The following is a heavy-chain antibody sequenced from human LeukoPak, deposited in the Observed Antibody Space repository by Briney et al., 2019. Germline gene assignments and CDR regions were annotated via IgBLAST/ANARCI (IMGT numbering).Heavy chain of an antibody. V-gene: IGHV3-30*18. CDR3: AKELRGYSYGEH. J-gene: IGHJ4*02. Sequence: PGGSLRLSCAASGFTFNNYGMHWVRQAPGMGLEWVAVVSYDGSKKFYADSVKGRFTISRDNSKNTLSLQMNSLRAEDTAVYYCAKELRGYSYGEHWGQGTLVTVSS. CDR2: VSYDGSKK. CDR1: GFTFNNYG. D-gene: IGHD5-18*01.